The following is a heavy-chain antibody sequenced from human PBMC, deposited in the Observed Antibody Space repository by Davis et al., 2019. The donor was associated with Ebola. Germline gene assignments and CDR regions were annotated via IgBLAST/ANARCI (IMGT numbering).Heavy chain of an antibody. CDR2: ISGSGGST. CDR3: AKLQHDYGDYGAAFDI. V-gene: IGHV3-23*01. D-gene: IGHD4-17*01. Sequence: GESLKISCAASGFTFSSYAMHWVRQAPGKVLEWVSAISGSGGSTYYADSVKGRFTISRDNSKNTLYLQMNSLRAEDTAVYYCAKLQHDYGDYGAAFDIWGQGTMVTVSS. CDR1: GFTFSSYA. J-gene: IGHJ3*02.